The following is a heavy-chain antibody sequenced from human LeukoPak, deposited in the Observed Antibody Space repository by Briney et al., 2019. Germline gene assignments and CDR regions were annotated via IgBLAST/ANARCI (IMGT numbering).Heavy chain of an antibody. V-gene: IGHV3-66*02. CDR3: ARAPIVVVPAVYYYYMDV. Sequence: PGGSLRLSCAASGFTVSSNYMSWVRQAPGKGLEWVSVIYSGGSTYYADSVKGRFTIPRDNSKNTLYLQMNSLRAEDTAVYYCARAPIVVVPAVYYYYMDVWGKGTTVTVSS. D-gene: IGHD2-2*01. CDR1: GFTVSSNY. J-gene: IGHJ6*03. CDR2: IYSGGST.